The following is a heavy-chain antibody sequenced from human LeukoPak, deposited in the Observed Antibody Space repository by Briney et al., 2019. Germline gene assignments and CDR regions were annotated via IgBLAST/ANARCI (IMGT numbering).Heavy chain of an antibody. CDR2: IKQDGSEK. V-gene: IGHV3-7*01. Sequence: PGGSLRLSCEASGFTFSSYWMSWVRQAPGKGLEWVANIKQDGSEKKYLDSVKGRFTISRDNAKNSMYLQMNSLRAEGTAVYYCATIPVDGNRFFDYWGQGTLVTVSS. CDR3: ATIPVDGNRFFDY. D-gene: IGHD2-2*01. J-gene: IGHJ4*02. CDR1: GFTFSSYW.